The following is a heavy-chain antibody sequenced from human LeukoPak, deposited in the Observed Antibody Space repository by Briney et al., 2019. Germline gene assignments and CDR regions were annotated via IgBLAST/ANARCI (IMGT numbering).Heavy chain of an antibody. CDR2: ISSSSSTI. CDR3: AELGITMIGGV. Sequence: GGSLRLSCAASGFTFSSYSMNWVRQAPGKGLEWVSYISSSSSTIFYADSVKGRFTISRDNAKNSLYLQMNSLRAEDTAVYYCAELGITMIGGVWGKGTTVTISS. J-gene: IGHJ6*04. V-gene: IGHV3-48*01. CDR1: GFTFSSYS. D-gene: IGHD3-10*02.